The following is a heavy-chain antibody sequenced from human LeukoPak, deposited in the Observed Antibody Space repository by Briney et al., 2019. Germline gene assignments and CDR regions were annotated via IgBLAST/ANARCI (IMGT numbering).Heavy chain of an antibody. Sequence: GRSLRLSCAASGFTFSSYAMHWVRQAPGKGLEWVAVISYDGSNKYYADSVKGRFTISRDNSKNTLYLQMNSLRAEDTAVYYCARGLYGRSFWFDPWGQGTLVTVSS. D-gene: IGHD4-17*01. CDR1: GFTFSSYA. J-gene: IGHJ5*02. CDR2: ISYDGSNK. CDR3: ARGLYGRSFWFDP. V-gene: IGHV3-30-3*01.